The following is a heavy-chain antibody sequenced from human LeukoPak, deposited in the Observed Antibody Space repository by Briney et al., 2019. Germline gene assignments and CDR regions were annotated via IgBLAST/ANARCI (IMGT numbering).Heavy chain of an antibody. V-gene: IGHV1-69*01. CDR2: IIPIFGTA. CDR3: ARDAVGATLSYYFDY. D-gene: IGHD1-26*01. Sequence: ASVKVSCKASGGTFSSYAISWVRQAPGQGLEWMGGIIPIFGTANYAQKFQGRVTITADESTSTAYMELSSLRFEDTAVYYCARDAVGATLSYYFDYWGQGTLVTVSS. J-gene: IGHJ4*02. CDR1: GGTFSSYA.